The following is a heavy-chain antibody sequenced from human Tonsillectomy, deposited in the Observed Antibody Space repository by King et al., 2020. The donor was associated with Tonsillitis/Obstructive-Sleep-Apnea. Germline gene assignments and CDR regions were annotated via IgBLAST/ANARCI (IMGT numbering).Heavy chain of an antibody. CDR3: ARADSSGYFDY. CDR2: IYYSGST. D-gene: IGHD3-22*01. V-gene: IGHV4-59*08. Sequence: VQLQESGPGLVKPSETLSLTCTASGGSISSYYWSWIRQPPGMGLEWVGYIYYSGSTNYNPSLKGRVTISVDTSRDQFSLKLSSVTAADTAVYYCARADSSGYFDYWGQGTLVTVSS. CDR1: GGSISSYY. J-gene: IGHJ4*02.